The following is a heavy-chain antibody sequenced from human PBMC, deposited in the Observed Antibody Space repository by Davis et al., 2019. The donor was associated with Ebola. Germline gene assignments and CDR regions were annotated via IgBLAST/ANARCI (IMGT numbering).Heavy chain of an antibody. J-gene: IGHJ6*02. Sequence: ASVKVSCKASGYTFTSYGISWVRQAPGQGLGWMGWISAYNGNTNYAQKLQGRVTMTTDTSTSTAYMELRSLRSDDTAVYYCARAPSIASAREYYYYYGMDVWGQGTTVTVSS. CDR3: ARAPSIASAREYYYYYGMDV. D-gene: IGHD6-6*01. V-gene: IGHV1-18*01. CDR2: ISAYNGNT. CDR1: GYTFTSYG.